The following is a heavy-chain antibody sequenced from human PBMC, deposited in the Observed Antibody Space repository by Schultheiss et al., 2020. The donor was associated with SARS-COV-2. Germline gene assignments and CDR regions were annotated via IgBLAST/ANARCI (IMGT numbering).Heavy chain of an antibody. J-gene: IGHJ3*02. CDR1: GFTFSSYD. D-gene: IGHD6-19*01. V-gene: IGHV3-13*01. CDR2: IGTAGDT. Sequence: GGSLRLSCAASGFTFSSYDMHWVRQATGKGLEWVSAIGTAGDTYYPGSVKGRFTISRDNAKNSLYLQMNSLRAEDTAVYYCARDVGIIAVAGDDAFDIWGQGTMVTVSS. CDR3: ARDVGIIAVAGDDAFDI.